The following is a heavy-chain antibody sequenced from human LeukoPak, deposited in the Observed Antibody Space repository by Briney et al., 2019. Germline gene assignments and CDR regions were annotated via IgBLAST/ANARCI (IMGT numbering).Heavy chain of an antibody. CDR3: AKAPLYYDYWQYYFDY. V-gene: IGHV3-23*01. J-gene: IGHJ4*02. CDR2: VSVTGGST. D-gene: IGHD3-22*01. Sequence: GGSLRLSCAVSGFTFSSYAMSWVRQAPGKGLEWVSAVSVTGGSTYYGDSVKGRFTISRDNSKNTLYLQMNSLRAEDTAVYYCAKAPLYYDYWQYYFDYWGPGTLFTVSS. CDR1: GFTFSSYA.